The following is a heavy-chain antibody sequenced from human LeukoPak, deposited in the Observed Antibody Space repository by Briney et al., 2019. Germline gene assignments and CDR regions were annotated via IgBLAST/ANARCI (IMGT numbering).Heavy chain of an antibody. V-gene: IGHV3-23*01. CDR1: GFTFSSYA. CDR3: ARDREYLGWFDP. D-gene: IGHD2/OR15-2a*01. CDR2: ISGSGGST. J-gene: IGHJ5*02. Sequence: GGSLRLSCAASGFTFSSYAMSWVRQAPGKGLEWVSAISGSGGSTYYADSVKGRFTISRDNSKNTLYLQMNSLRDEDTAVYYCARDREYLGWFDPWGQGTLVTVSS.